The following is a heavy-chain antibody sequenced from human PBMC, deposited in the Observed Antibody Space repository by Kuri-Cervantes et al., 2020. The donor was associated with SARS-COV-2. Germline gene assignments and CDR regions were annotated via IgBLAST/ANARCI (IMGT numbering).Heavy chain of an antibody. CDR2: IIPIFGTA. CDR3: ARPYCSSTSCYTEDPYYYGMDV. D-gene: IGHD2-2*02. CDR1: GGTFSSYA. V-gene: IGHV1-69*13. J-gene: IGHJ6*02. Sequence: SVKVSCKASGGTFSSYAISWARQAPGQGLEWMGGIIPIFGTANYAQKFQGRVTITADESTGTAYMELSSLRSEDTAVYYCARPYCSSTSCYTEDPYYYGMDVWGQGTTVTVSS.